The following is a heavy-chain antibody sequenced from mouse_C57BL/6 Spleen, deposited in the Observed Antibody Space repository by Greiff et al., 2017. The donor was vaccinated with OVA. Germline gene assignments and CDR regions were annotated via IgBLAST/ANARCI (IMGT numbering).Heavy chain of an antibody. CDR1: GFTFSSYA. CDR2: ISDGGSYT. Sequence: EVQGVESGGGLVKPGGSLKLSCAASGFTFSSYAMSWVRQTPEKRLEWVATISDGGSYTYYPDNVKGRFTISRDNAKNNLYLQMSHLKSEDTAMYYCAADSSGYGYYFDYWGQGTTLTVSS. CDR3: AADSSGYGYYFDY. D-gene: IGHD3-2*02. V-gene: IGHV5-4*01. J-gene: IGHJ2*01.